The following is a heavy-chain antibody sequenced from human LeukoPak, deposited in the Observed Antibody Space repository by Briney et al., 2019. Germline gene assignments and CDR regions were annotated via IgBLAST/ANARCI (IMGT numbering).Heavy chain of an antibody. CDR1: GLTVSSNY. Sequence: GGSLRLSCAASGLTVSSNYMSWVRQAPGKGVEGVSVIYNGGSTYSAHSAKGRFTISSDNSKNTLYLQMNSLRAEDTDVSYCARDSPYSRSSPCFDYWGQGTLVTVSS. V-gene: IGHV3-66*02. J-gene: IGHJ4*02. D-gene: IGHD6-6*01. CDR2: IYNGGST. CDR3: ARDSPYSRSSPCFDY.